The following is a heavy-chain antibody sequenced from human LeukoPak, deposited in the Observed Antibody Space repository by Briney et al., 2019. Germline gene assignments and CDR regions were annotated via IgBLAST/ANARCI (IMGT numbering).Heavy chain of an antibody. V-gene: IGHV1-8*02. D-gene: IGHD3-22*01. CDR2: MNPNSGNT. J-gene: IGHJ3*02. CDR3: ARDPSTYYYDSSLAAFDI. Sequence: ASVTVSCTASGYTFSSYDINWVRQAPGQGLEWMGWMNPNSGNTVYAQKFQGRVTMTRNTSISTAYMELSRLRSDDTAVYYCARDPSTYYYDSSLAAFDIWGQGTMVTVSS. CDR1: GYTFSSYD.